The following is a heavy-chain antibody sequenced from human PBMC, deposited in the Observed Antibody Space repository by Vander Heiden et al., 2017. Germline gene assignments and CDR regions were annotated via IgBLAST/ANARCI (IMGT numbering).Heavy chain of an antibody. V-gene: IGHV3-9*01. CDR1: GFPFDDYA. D-gene: IGHD3-22*01. Sequence: EVQLVESGGGLVQPGRSLRLSCAASGFPFDDYAMHWVRQAPGKGLEWVSGISWNSGSIGYADSVKGRFTISRDNAKNSLYLQMNSLRAEDTALYYCAKAYYDSSGYYYDYWGQGTLVTVSS. CDR2: ISWNSGSI. CDR3: AKAYYDSSGYYYDY. J-gene: IGHJ4*02.